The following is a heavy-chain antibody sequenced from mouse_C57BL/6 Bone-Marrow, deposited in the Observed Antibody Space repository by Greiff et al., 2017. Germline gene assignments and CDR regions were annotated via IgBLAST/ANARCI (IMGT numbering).Heavy chain of an antibody. CDR3: AITTVVATPLDY. V-gene: IGHV1-59*01. CDR1: GYTFTSYW. J-gene: IGHJ2*01. D-gene: IGHD1-1*01. CDR2: IDPSDSYT. Sequence: QVQLQQPGAELVRPGTSVKLSCKASGYTFTSYWMHWVKQRPGQGLEWIGVIDPSDSYTNYNQKFKGKATLTVDTSSSTAYMQLSSLTSEDSAVYYCAITTVVATPLDYWGQGTTLTVSS.